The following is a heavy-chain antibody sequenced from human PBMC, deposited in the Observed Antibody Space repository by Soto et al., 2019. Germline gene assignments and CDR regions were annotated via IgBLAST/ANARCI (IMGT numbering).Heavy chain of an antibody. CDR2: ISGSGGST. V-gene: IGHV3-23*01. Sequence: GGSLRLSCAASGFTFSSYAMSWVRQAPGKGLEWVSAISGSGGSTYYADSVKGRFTISRDNSKNTLYLQMNSLRAEDTAVYYCAKDYCSSTSCPGPYYYYYMDVWGKGTTVTVSS. CDR3: AKDYCSSTSCPGPYYYYYMDV. D-gene: IGHD2-2*01. J-gene: IGHJ6*03. CDR1: GFTFSSYA.